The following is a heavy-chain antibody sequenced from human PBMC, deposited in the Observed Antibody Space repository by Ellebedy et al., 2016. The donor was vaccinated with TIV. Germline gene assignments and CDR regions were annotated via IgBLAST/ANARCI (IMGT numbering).Heavy chain of an antibody. V-gene: IGHV3-30*18. Sequence: GESLKISCAASGFSFSTSGMHWVRQAPGKGLEWVAVISYDGSNKYDAESVKGRFTISRDNSKNTLYLQMNSLRADDTAVYYCAKDASSWYSIVDYWGQGTLVTVSS. D-gene: IGHD6-13*01. CDR3: AKDASSWYSIVDY. CDR1: GFSFSTSG. J-gene: IGHJ4*02. CDR2: ISYDGSNK.